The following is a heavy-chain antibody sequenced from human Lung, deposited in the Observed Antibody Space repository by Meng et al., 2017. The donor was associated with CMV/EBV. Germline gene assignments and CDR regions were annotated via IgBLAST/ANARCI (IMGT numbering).Heavy chain of an antibody. CDR1: GGSMSNYY. V-gene: IGHV4-59*01. Sequence: SETLSLTCSVSGGSMSNYYWSWIRQAPGSGLEWIAYIYYSGSTTYNPSLKSRVTISLDLSRNQFSLTLNSVTAADTAVYYCARAGGVGYGRDSACWGYLDYWGQGALVTVSS. CDR2: IYYSGST. D-gene: IGHD2-15*01. CDR3: ARAGGVGYGRDSACWGYLDY. J-gene: IGHJ4*02.